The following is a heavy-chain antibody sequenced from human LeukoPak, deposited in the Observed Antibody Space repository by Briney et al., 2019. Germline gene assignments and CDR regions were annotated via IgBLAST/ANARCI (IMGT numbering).Heavy chain of an antibody. CDR3: ARVRSNGGYYGSGTFDY. CDR1: GGSISNYY. V-gene: IGHV4-4*07. CDR2: IYTSGST. Sequence: IPSETLSLTCTVSGGSISNYYWSWIRQPAGKGLEWIGRIYTSGSTNFNPSLKSRVTMSLDTSKNQFSLKLSSVTAADTAVYYCARVRSNGGYYGSGTFDYWGQGTLVTVSS. D-gene: IGHD3-10*01. J-gene: IGHJ4*02.